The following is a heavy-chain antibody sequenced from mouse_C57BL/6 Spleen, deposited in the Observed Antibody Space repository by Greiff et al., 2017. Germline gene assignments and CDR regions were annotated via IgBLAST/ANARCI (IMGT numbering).Heavy chain of an antibody. J-gene: IGHJ4*01. CDR3: ARGKYFYAMDY. CDR2: INPNHGGT. V-gene: IGHV1-26*01. Sequence: EVKLMESGLELVKPGASVKISCKASGYKFTDSYMNWVKQSHGKSLEWIGDINPNHGGTSYNQKLKGKATLTVDKSSSTAYMELRSLTSEDSAVYYCARGKYFYAMDYWGQGTSVTVSS. CDR1: GYKFTDSY. D-gene: IGHD5-1*01.